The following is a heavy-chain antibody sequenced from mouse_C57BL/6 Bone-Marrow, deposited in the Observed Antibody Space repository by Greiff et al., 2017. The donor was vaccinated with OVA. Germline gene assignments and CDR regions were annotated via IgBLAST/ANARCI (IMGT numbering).Heavy chain of an antibody. J-gene: IGHJ2*01. CDR3: TALFITFY. CDR2: IDPENGDT. Sequence: EVQGVESGAELVRPGASVKLSCTASGFNIKDDYMHWVKQRPEQGLEWIGWIDPENGDTEYASKFQGKATITADTSSNTAYLQLSSLTSEDTAVYYCTALFITFYWGQGTTLTVSS. V-gene: IGHV14-4*01. CDR1: GFNIKDDY. D-gene: IGHD1-1*01.